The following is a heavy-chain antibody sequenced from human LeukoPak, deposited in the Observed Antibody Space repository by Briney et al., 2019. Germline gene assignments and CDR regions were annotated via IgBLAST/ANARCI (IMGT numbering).Heavy chain of an antibody. J-gene: IGHJ4*02. CDR2: ISGSGGST. V-gene: IGHV3-23*01. D-gene: IGHD5-18*01. CDR3: ASLDTALLNSAY. Sequence: GGSLRLSCAASGFTFSSYAMSWVRQAPGKGLEWVSAISGSGGSTYYADSVKGRFTISRDNSKNTLYLQMNNLRVEDTAVYYCASLDTALLNSAYWGQGTLVTVSS. CDR1: GFTFSSYA.